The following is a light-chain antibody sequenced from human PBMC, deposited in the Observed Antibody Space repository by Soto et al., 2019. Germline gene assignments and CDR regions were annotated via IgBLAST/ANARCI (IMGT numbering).Light chain of an antibody. V-gene: IGKV4-1*01. J-gene: IGKJ4*01. CDR3: QQYYSTPQT. CDR2: LAS. Sequence: DIVMTQSPASLAVSLGERATINCKSSQSVLYSSNNKNYLAWYQQKPGQPPKLLIYLASTRASGVPDRFSGSGSGTDFTLTITSLQAEDVAVYYCQQYYSTPQTFGGGTRVEIK. CDR1: QSVLYSSNNKNY.